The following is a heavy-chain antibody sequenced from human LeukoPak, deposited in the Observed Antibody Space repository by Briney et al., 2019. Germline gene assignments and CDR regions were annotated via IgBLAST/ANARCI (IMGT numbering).Heavy chain of an antibody. Sequence: GGSLRLSCAASGFTFSDYEMNWVRQAPGKGLEWISFISSSGNSIYYADSVKGRFTVSRDNAKNSLYVQMNSLRADDTAVYYCARDIWFGELVAGALDIWGQGTMVTVSS. CDR3: ARDIWFGELVAGALDI. CDR1: GFTFSDYE. D-gene: IGHD3-10*01. J-gene: IGHJ3*02. V-gene: IGHV3-48*03. CDR2: ISSSGNSI.